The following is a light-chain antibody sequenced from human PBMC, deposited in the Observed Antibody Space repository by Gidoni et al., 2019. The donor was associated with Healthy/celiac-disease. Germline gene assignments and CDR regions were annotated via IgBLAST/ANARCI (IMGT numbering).Light chain of an antibody. CDR2: DNN. V-gene: IGLV1-51*01. CDR1: SSNIGTNY. Sequence: QSVLTHPPSVSAAPGQKVTISCSGRSSNIGTNYVSWYQQLPGTAPKLLIYDNNKRPSGIPDRFSGSKSGTSATLGITGLQTGDEADYYCGTWDSSLSAVVFGGGTKLTVL. J-gene: IGLJ2*01. CDR3: GTWDSSLSAVV.